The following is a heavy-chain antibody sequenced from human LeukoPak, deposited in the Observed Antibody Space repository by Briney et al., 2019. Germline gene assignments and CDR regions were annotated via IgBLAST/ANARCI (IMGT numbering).Heavy chain of an antibody. V-gene: IGHV4-34*01. J-gene: IGHJ4*02. CDR2: IYYSGST. CDR3: ATGAGTMVQGVIGY. Sequence: PSETLSLTCAVYGGSFSGYYWSWIRQPPGKGLEWIGSIYYSGSTYYNPSLKSRVTISVDTSKNQFSLKLSSVTAADTAVYYCATGAGTMVQGVIGYWGQGTLVTVSS. D-gene: IGHD3-10*01. CDR1: GGSFSGYY.